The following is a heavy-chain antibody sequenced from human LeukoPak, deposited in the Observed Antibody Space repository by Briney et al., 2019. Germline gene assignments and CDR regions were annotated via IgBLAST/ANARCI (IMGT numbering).Heavy chain of an antibody. D-gene: IGHD6-19*01. Sequence: SETLSLTCTVSGGSITSSSHYWVWIRQPPGKGLEWIGSIYYSGSAYYNSSLKSRVTISVDTSKNQFSLKLTSVTAADTAVYYCARVEVAVAGRGGWFDPWGQGTLVTVSS. CDR1: GGSITSSSHY. CDR2: IYYSGSA. J-gene: IGHJ5*02. V-gene: IGHV4-39*07. CDR3: ARVEVAVAGRGGWFDP.